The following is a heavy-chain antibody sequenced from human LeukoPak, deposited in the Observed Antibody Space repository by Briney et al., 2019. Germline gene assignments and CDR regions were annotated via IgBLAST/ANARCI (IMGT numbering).Heavy chain of an antibody. J-gene: IGHJ4*02. Sequence: PGGSLRLSCAASGFTFSSYAMSWVRQAPGKGLEWVSAISGSGGSTYYADSVKGRFTISRDNSKNTLYLQMNSLRAEDTAVYYCAKLPGWQQLVPSDYWGQGTLVTVSS. CDR2: ISGSGGST. V-gene: IGHV3-23*01. D-gene: IGHD6-13*01. CDR1: GFTFSSYA. CDR3: AKLPGWQQLVPSDY.